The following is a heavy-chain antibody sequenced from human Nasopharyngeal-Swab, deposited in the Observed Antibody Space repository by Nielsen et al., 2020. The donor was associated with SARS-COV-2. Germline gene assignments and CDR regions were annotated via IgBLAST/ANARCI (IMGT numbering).Heavy chain of an antibody. Sequence: PGKGLEWIGYISSSGSTNSTPSLTILVPISVDTSKNQFSLKLSSVTAADTAVYYCARVSQDYKTYSGWGYYHMDVWGKGTTVTVSS. J-gene: IGHJ6*03. V-gene: IGHV4-59*13. CDR3: ARVSQDYKTYSGWGYYHMDV. D-gene: IGHD6-19*01. CDR2: ISSSGST.